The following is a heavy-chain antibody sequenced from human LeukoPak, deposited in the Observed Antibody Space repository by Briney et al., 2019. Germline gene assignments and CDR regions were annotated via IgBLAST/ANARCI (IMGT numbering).Heavy chain of an antibody. J-gene: IGHJ2*01. V-gene: IGHV4-38-2*02. D-gene: IGHD7-27*01. CDR1: GYSISSGYY. CDR2: IYHSGST. Sequence: PSETLSLTCTVSGYSISSGYYWGWIRQPPGKGLEWIGSIYHSGSTYYNPSLKSRVTISVDTSKNQFSLKLSSVTAADTAVYYCASRPNWGWYFDLWGRGTLVTVSS. CDR3: ASRPNWGWYFDL.